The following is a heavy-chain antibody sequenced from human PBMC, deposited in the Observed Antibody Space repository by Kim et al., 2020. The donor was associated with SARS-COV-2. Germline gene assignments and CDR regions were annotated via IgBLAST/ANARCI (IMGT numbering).Heavy chain of an antibody. CDR1: GGTFSSYA. V-gene: IGHV1-69*04. CDR3: ARDHPHRGYSGYDYNDY. CDR2: IIPILGIA. Sequence: SVKVSCKASGGTFSSYAISWVRQAPGQGLEWMGRIIPILGIANYAQKFQGRVTITADKSTSTAYMELSSLRSEDTAVYYCARDHPHRGYSGYDYNDYWGQGTLVTVSS. D-gene: IGHD5-12*01. J-gene: IGHJ4*02.